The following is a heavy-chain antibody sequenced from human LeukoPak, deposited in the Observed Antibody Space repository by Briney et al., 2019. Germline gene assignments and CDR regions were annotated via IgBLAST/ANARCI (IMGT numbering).Heavy chain of an antibody. Sequence: PGGSLRLSCAASGFTFTSYTFHWVRQAPGKGLEWVSVIYSGDRTYYADSVKGRFTISRHDSKNTLYLQMNSLRAEDTAVYYCARADSQGNWYFDLWGRGTLVTVSS. J-gene: IGHJ2*01. D-gene: IGHD3-10*01. CDR1: GFTFTSYT. CDR2: IYSGDRT. CDR3: ARADSQGNWYFDL. V-gene: IGHV3-53*04.